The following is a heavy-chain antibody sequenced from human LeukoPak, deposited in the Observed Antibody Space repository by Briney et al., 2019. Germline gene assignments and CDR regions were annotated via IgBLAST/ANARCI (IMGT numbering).Heavy chain of an antibody. J-gene: IGHJ3*02. V-gene: IGHV4-59*12. CDR3: ARAGYSSDHAFDI. CDR2: IYNSIGGST. Sequence: SETLSLTCTVSGGSISSYYWSWIRQPPGKGLEWIGYIYNSIGGSTNYNPSLKSRVTMSVDTSKNQFSLKLSSVTAADTAVYYCARAGYSSDHAFDIWGQGTMVTVSS. D-gene: IGHD6-19*01. CDR1: GGSISSYY.